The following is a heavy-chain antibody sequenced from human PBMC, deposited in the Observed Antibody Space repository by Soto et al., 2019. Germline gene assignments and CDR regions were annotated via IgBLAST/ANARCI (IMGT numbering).Heavy chain of an antibody. V-gene: IGHV1-46*01. CDR1: GYPFSNYY. D-gene: IGHD3-10*01. CDR3: AREQRESYYFDY. J-gene: IGHJ4*02. CDR2: INPSGGTT. Sequence: QVHLVQSGAEVKRPGASVKVSCKASGYPFSNYYLHWVRQAPGQRLEWLGIINPSGGTTGYPQRFKGRVTMTRDTSTNTVYMELTGLRSEDTAVYYCAREQRESYYFDYWGQGTLVTVSS.